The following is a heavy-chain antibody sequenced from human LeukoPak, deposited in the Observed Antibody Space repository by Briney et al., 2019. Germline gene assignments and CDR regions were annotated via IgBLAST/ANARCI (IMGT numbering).Heavy chain of an antibody. Sequence: GGSLRLSCAASGFTVYNNYMTWVRQAPGKGLECDSVIYSHGATYYAVSVKGRFTISRDKSKNTLYLQMNDLRPDDTAVYYCTRKTDSGGSGDYWGQGALVTVSS. V-gene: IGHV3-53*01. J-gene: IGHJ4*02. CDR3: TRKTDSGGSGDY. CDR1: GFTVYNNY. CDR2: IYSHGAT. D-gene: IGHD3-22*01.